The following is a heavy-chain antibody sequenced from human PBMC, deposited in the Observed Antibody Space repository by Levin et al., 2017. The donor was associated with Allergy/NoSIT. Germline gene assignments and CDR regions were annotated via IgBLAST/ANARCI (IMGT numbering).Heavy chain of an antibody. CDR3: AKLFAGGGYYDILTGYYNVDYFDY. CDR1: GFTFSSYG. Sequence: GGSLRLSCAASGFTFSSYGMHWVRQAPGKGLEWVAVISYDGSNKYYADSVKGRFTISRDNSKNTLYLQMNSLRAEDTAVYYCAKLFAGGGYYDILTGYYNVDYFDYWGQGTLVTVSS. D-gene: IGHD3-9*01. CDR2: ISYDGSNK. J-gene: IGHJ4*02. V-gene: IGHV3-30*18.